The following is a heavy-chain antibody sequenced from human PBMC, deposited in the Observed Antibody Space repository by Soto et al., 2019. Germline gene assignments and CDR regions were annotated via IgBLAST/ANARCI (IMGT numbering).Heavy chain of an antibody. V-gene: IGHV1-3*05. J-gene: IGHJ6*02. CDR1: GYTFTSYA. Sequence: QVQLVQSGAEEKKPGASVKVSCKASGYTFTSYAMHWVRQAPGQRLEWMGWINAGNGNTKYSQKFQGRVTITRDTSASTAYMELSSLRSEDTAVYYCASAYCGGDCSNYYYGMDGWGRGTTVTVSS. D-gene: IGHD2-21*02. CDR3: ASAYCGGDCSNYYYGMDG. CDR2: INAGNGNT.